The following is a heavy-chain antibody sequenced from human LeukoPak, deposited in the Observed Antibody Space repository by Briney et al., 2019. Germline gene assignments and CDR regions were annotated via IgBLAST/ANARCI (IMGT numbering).Heavy chain of an antibody. CDR3: ATLGGTSKIYGMDV. J-gene: IGHJ6*02. D-gene: IGHD2-2*01. CDR2: ISYDGSNK. V-gene: IGHV3-30-3*01. CDR1: GFTFSSYA. Sequence: GGSLRLSCAASGFTFSSYAMHWVRQAPGKGLEWVAVISYDGSNKYYADSVKGRFTISRDNSKNTLYLQMNSLRGEDTAVYYCATLGGTSKIYGMDVWGQGTTVTVSS.